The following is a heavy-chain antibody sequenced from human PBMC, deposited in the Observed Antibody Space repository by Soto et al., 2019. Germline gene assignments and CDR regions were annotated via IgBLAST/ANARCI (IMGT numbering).Heavy chain of an antibody. D-gene: IGHD1-26*01. CDR1: GFSLSTSGVG. V-gene: IGHV2-5*02. J-gene: IGHJ3*02. CDR3: AHTRPTADLFDI. CDR2: IYWDDDK. Sequence: QITLKESGPTLMKPTQTLTLTCTFSGFSLSTSGVGVGWIRQPPGKALEWLALIYWDDDKRYSPSLKSRLTTPKDTSKNQVDLTRTNMDPVDTATYSCAHTRPTADLFDIWGQGTMVTVSS.